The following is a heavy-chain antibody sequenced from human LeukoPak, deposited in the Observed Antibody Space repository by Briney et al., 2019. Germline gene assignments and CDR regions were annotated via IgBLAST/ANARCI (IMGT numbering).Heavy chain of an antibody. V-gene: IGHV3-48*01. CDR3: ARDSGTAVGPLDY. Sequence: GGSLRLSCAASGFTFSSYSMNWVRQAPGKGLEWVSYISSSSSTIYYADSVKGRFTISRDNAKNSLYLQMNSLRAEDTAVYYCARDSGTAVGPLDYWGQGTLVTVSS. CDR2: ISSSSSTI. CDR1: GFTFSSYS. J-gene: IGHJ4*02. D-gene: IGHD1/OR15-1a*01.